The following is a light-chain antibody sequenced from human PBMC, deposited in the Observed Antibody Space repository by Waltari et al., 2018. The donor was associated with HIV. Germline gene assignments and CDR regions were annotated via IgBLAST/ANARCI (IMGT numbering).Light chain of an antibody. CDR2: DVS. CDR1: SSDVGGYNY. J-gene: IGLJ1*01. V-gene: IGLV2-14*03. CDR3: SSYTSSSTLYV. Sequence: QSALTQPASVSGSPGQSTTISCTGTSSDVGGYNYVSWYQHNPGKAPKLMFYDVSNRPSGVSNRFSGSKSGNTASLTISGLQAEDEADYYCSSYTSSSTLYVFATGTKVTVL.